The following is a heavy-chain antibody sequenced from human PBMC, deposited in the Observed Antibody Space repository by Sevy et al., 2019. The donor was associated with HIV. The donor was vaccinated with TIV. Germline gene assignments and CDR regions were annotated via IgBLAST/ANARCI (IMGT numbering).Heavy chain of an antibody. CDR1: GYIFTNYA. CDR3: AREIYFHDASSYYALGW. J-gene: IGHJ4*01. CDR2: ISNYNGKT. Sequence: ASVKVSCEASGYIFTNYAFSWVRQAPGQGLEWMGWISNYNGKTKYSEKFQGRLTMSADTSRRTAYLELRSLTSDDTAVYYCAREIYFHDASSYYALGWWGPGTLVTVSS. V-gene: IGHV1-18*04. D-gene: IGHD3-10*01.